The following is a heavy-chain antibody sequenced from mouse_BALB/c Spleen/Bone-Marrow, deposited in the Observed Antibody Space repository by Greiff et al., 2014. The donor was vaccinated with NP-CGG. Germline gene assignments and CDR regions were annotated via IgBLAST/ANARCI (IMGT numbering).Heavy chain of an antibody. J-gene: IGHJ4*01. Sequence: VQLQQSGAELVKPGASVKLSCTAPGFNIKDTYMHWVKQRPEQGLEWIGRIDPANGNTKYDPKFQGKATITADTSSNTAYLQLSSLTSEDTAVYYRARYYRYYYAMDYWGQGTSVTVSS. D-gene: IGHD1-1*01. CDR2: IDPANGNT. V-gene: IGHV14-3*02. CDR3: ARYYRYYYAMDY. CDR1: GFNIKDTY.